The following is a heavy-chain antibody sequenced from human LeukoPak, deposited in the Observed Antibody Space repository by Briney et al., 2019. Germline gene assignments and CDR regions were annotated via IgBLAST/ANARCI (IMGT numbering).Heavy chain of an antibody. CDR3: AKDSGYFDWLSTGGDASDI. V-gene: IGHV3-23*01. Sequence: GGSLRLSCAASGFTFSSYAMSWVRQAPGKGLEWVSAISGSGGSTYYADSVKGRFTISRDNSKNTLYLQMNSLRAEDTAVYYCAKDSGYFDWLSTGGDASDIWGQGTMVTVSS. J-gene: IGHJ3*02. D-gene: IGHD3-9*01. CDR1: GFTFSSYA. CDR2: ISGSGGST.